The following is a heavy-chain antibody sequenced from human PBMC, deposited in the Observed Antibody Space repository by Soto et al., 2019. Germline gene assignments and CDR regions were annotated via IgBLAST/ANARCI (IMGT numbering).Heavy chain of an antibody. D-gene: IGHD3-3*01. V-gene: IGHV1-46*01. J-gene: IGHJ6*02. CDR1: GYTFTSYY. Sequence: GASVKVSCKASGYTFTSYYMHWVRQPPGQGLEWMGIINTSGGSTSYAQKFQGRVTMTRDTSTSTVYMELSSLRSEDTAVYYCARVRDFWPPSLGYGMDVWGQGTTVTVSS. CDR2: INTSGGST. CDR3: ARVRDFWPPSLGYGMDV.